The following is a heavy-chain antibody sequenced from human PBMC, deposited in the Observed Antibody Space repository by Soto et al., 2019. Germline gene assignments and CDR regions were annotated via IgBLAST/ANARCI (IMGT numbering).Heavy chain of an antibody. CDR2: ISGSGGST. CDR3: AKDTNDFWSGYYSYGMDV. D-gene: IGHD3-3*01. V-gene: IGHV3-23*01. J-gene: IGHJ6*02. CDR1: LSSYA. Sequence: LSSYAMSWVRQAPGKGLEWVSAISGSGGSTYYADSVKGRFTISRDNSKNTLYLQMNSLRAEDTAVYYCAKDTNDFWSGYYSYGMDVWGQGTTVTVSS.